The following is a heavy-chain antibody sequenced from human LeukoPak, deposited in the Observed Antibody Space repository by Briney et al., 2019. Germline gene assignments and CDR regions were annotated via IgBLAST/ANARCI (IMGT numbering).Heavy chain of an antibody. J-gene: IGHJ5*02. V-gene: IGHV3-74*01. CDR3: ARDPGGGGAKGHNWFDP. CDR1: GFTVSNYW. Sequence: GSLRLSCAAFGFTVSNYWMHWVRQAPGKGLVGVSRIKRDGSSTSYADSVKGRFTISRDNAKNTLYLQMNSLRVEDKAVYYCARDPGGGGAKGHNWFDPWGQGTLVTVSS. D-gene: IGHD2-21*01. CDR2: IKRDGSST.